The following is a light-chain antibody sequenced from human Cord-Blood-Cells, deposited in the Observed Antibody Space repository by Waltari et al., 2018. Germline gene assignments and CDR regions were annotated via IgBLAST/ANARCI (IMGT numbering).Light chain of an antibody. CDR1: QSISSW. CDR2: DAS. J-gene: IGKJ2*01. Sequence: DIQMTQSPSTLSASVGESVTITCRAGQSISSWLAWSQQKPGKAPKLLIYDASSFEIGVPSRFSGSGSGTEFTLTISSLQPDDFATYYCQQYNSYSTFGQGTKLEIK. CDR3: QQYNSYST. V-gene: IGKV1-5*01.